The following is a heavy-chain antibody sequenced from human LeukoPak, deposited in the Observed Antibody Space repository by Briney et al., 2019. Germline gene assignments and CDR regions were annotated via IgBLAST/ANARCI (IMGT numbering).Heavy chain of an antibody. D-gene: IGHD2-15*01. J-gene: IGHJ4*02. CDR2: TYYRSKWYN. CDR3: AGVGVVSSQTFDY. CDR1: GDSVSSNSGA. Sequence: SQTLSLTCATSGDSVSSNSGAWNWIRQSPSRGLEWLGRTYYRSKWYNDYAVSVKGRLTINPDTSKNQFSLQLNSVTPEDTAVYYCAGVGVVSSQTFDYWGQGALVTVSS. V-gene: IGHV6-1*01.